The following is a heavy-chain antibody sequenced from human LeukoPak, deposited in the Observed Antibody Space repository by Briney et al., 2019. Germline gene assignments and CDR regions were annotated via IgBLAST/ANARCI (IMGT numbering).Heavy chain of an antibody. Sequence: GGSLRLSCAASGFTFSSYAMSWVRQAPGKGLEWVSAISGSGGSTYYADSVKGRFTISRDNSKNTLYLQMNSLRAEDTAVYCCAREIGSSGWYYFDYWGQGTLVTVSS. J-gene: IGHJ4*02. CDR1: GFTFSSYA. CDR3: AREIGSSGWYYFDY. D-gene: IGHD6-19*01. V-gene: IGHV3-23*01. CDR2: ISGSGGST.